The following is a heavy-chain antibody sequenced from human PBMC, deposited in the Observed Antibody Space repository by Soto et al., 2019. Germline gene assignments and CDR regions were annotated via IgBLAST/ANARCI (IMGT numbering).Heavy chain of an antibody. V-gene: IGHV1-8*01. CDR3: AREMTTRGMDV. J-gene: IGHJ6*02. D-gene: IGHD1-1*01. CDR1: GYTFTSYD. CDR2: MNPNSGNT. Sequence: QVQLVQSGAEVKKPGASVKVSCKASGYTFTSYDINWVRQATGQGLEWMGWMNPNSGNTGYAPKFQGRVTTAWNTSITTAYMELSSLRSEDTAVYYCAREMTTRGMDVGGQGTTVTVSS.